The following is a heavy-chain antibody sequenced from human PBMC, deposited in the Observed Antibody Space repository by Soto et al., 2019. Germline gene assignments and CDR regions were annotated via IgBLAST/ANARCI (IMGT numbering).Heavy chain of an antibody. Sequence: GASVKVSCKASGYTFTSYAMHWVRQAPGQRLEWMGWINAGNGNTKYSQKFQGRVTITRDTSASTAYMELSSLRSEETAVYYCARDRVTGTTEWDYYYGMDVWGQGTTVTVSS. CDR2: INAGNGNT. CDR1: GYTFTSYA. CDR3: ARDRVTGTTEWDYYYGMDV. V-gene: IGHV1-3*01. D-gene: IGHD1-20*01. J-gene: IGHJ6*02.